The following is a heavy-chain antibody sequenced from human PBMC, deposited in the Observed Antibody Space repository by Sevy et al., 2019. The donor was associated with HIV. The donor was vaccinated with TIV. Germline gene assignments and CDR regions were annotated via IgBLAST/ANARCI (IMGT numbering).Heavy chain of an antibody. CDR2: ITRNSYEAYGGTT. CDR1: GFTFDDYA. D-gene: IGHD5-12*01. CDR3: TRGLATADTPEYYFDY. V-gene: IGHV3-49*03. J-gene: IGHJ4*02. Sequence: GSLRLSCTTSGFTFDDYAMSWFRQAPGKGLEWVAFITRNSYEAYGGTTDYAASVKGRFIISRVDSKSVAFLEMNSLKTEDTAVYYCTRGLATADTPEYYFDYWGQGTLVTVSS.